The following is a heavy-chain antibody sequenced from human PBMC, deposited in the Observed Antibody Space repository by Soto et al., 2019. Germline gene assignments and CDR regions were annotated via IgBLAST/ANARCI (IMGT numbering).Heavy chain of an antibody. Sequence: SETLSLTCAVYGGSFSGYYWSWIRQPPGKGLEWIGEINHSGSTNYNPSLKSRVTISVDTSKNQFSLKLSSVTAADTAVYYCARGGIAAAGTAVDYDYWGQGTLVTVSS. D-gene: IGHD6-13*01. CDR3: ARGGIAAAGTAVDYDY. CDR2: INHSGST. V-gene: IGHV4-34*01. J-gene: IGHJ4*02. CDR1: GGSFSGYY.